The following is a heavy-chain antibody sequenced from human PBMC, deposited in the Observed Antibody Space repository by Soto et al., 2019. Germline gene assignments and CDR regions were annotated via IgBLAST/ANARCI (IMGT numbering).Heavy chain of an antibody. Sequence: XSVKVSCKASVYTFASYGIRWVRQAPGQGLEWMGWISAYNGNTNYAQKLQGRVTMTTDTSTSTAYMELRSLRSDDTAVYYCARVHLHYDFWSGYYVDYYYYGMDVWGQGTTVTVSS. V-gene: IGHV1-18*04. J-gene: IGHJ6*02. CDR3: ARVHLHYDFWSGYYVDYYYYGMDV. CDR2: ISAYNGNT. D-gene: IGHD3-3*01. CDR1: VYTFASYG.